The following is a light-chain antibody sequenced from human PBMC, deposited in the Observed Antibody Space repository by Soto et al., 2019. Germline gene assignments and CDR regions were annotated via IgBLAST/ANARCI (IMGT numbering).Light chain of an antibody. CDR2: AAS. Sequence: DIQMTQSPSALSASVGDRVTITCRASQYISTYLSWYQQKSGKAPKLLIYAASSLQSGVPSRFSGSGSGTDVTLTISGLQPEDVATYYCQQSYYIPWTFGQGTKVEIK. CDR1: QYISTY. J-gene: IGKJ1*01. V-gene: IGKV1-39*01. CDR3: QQSYYIPWT.